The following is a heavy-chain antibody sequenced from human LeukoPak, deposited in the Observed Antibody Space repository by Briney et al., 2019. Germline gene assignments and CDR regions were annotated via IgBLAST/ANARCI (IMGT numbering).Heavy chain of an antibody. CDR1: GGSISSGGYS. V-gene: IGHV4-30-2*01. Sequence: SQTLSLTCAVSGGSISSGGYSWSWIRQPPGKGLEWIGYIYHSGSTYYNPSLKSRVTISVDRSKNQFSLKLSSVTAADTAVYYCARADYYDSSGYYPPRYFDYWGQGTLVTVSS. CDR3: ARADYYDSSGYYPPRYFDY. J-gene: IGHJ4*02. CDR2: IYHSGST. D-gene: IGHD3-22*01.